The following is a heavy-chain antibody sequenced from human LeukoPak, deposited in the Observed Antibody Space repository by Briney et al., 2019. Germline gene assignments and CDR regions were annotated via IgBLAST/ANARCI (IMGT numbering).Heavy chain of an antibody. D-gene: IGHD3-22*01. Sequence: SETLSLTCTVSGGSISSYYWSWIRQPAGKGLEWTGRIYTSGSTNYNPSLKSRVTMSVDTSKNQFSLKLSSVTAADTAVYYCARDGYYYDSSGYLYLDYWGQGTLVTVSS. CDR3: ARDGYYYDSSGYLYLDY. V-gene: IGHV4-4*07. J-gene: IGHJ4*02. CDR1: GGSISSYY. CDR2: IYTSGST.